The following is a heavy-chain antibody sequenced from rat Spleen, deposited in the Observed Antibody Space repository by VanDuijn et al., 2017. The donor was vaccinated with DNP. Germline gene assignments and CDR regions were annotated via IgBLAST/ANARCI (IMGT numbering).Heavy chain of an antibody. CDR2: IGSPAYAP. Sequence: EVQLVESGGDLVQPGRSMKLSCAASGFTFSAYYMAWVRQAPAKGLEWVAYIGSPAYAPYYGDSVKGRFTISRDNAKSTLYLQMNSLRSEDTATYYCARGGYYGYFYWGQGVMVTVSS. V-gene: IGHV5-22*01. J-gene: IGHJ2*01. D-gene: IGHD1-7*01. CDR1: GFTFSAYY. CDR3: ARGGYYGYFY.